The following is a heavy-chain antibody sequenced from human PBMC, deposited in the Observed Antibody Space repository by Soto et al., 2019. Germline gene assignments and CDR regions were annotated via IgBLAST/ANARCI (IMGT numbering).Heavy chain of an antibody. CDR1: GYTFTSYD. J-gene: IGHJ4*02. CDR3: ARTGPRSFGVIYDY. CDR2: MNPNSGNT. V-gene: IGHV1-8*01. D-gene: IGHD3-10*01. Sequence: QVQLVQSGAEVKKPGASVKVSCKASGYTFTSYDINWVRQATGQGLEWMGWMNPNSGNTGYAQKFQGRVTMTRNTSIRKAYMELSSLRSEDTAVYYCARTGPRSFGVIYDYWGQGTLVTVSS.